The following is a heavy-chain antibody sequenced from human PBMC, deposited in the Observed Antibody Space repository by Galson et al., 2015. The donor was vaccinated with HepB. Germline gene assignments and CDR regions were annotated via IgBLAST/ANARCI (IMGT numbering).Heavy chain of an antibody. CDR3: ARGSQFRGRDFWSGYWDYYYYYGMDV. V-gene: IGHV4-31*03. J-gene: IGHJ6*02. CDR2: IYYSGST. Sequence: TLSLTCTVSGGSISSGGYYWSWIRQHPGKGLEWIGYIYYSGSTYYNPSLKSRVTISVDTSKNQFSLKLSSVTAADTAVYYCARGSQFRGRDFWSGYWDYYYYYGMDVWGQGTTVTVSS. CDR1: GGSISSGGYY. D-gene: IGHD3-3*01.